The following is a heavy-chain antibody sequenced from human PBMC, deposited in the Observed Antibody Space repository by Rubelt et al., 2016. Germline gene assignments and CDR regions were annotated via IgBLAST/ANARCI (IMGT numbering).Heavy chain of an antibody. CDR3: ASRRGYSRGRH. D-gene: IGHD6-19*01. V-gene: IGHV4-34*01. CDR2: INHSGST. Sequence: QVQLQQWGAGLLKPSETLSLTCAVSGGSFSAYYWSWIRQPPGKGLEWIGEINHSGSTTYNPSLKSRVPRSVDTSKDQFSLTLFSVTAADTAVYYCASRRGYSRGRHWGQGTLVTVSS. CDR1: GGSFSAYY. J-gene: IGHJ4*02.